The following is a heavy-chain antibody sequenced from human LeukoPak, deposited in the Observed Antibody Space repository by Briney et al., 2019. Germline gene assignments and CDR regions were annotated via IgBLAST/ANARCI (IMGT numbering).Heavy chain of an antibody. J-gene: IGHJ4*02. CDR2: ISESGTNT. CDR3: ARMMAGVAGIPNC. V-gene: IGHV3-23*01. D-gene: IGHD6-19*01. CDR1: GFTFTIYA. Sequence: TGGSLRLSCAASGFTFTIYAMSWVRRAPGEGLGWVSAISESGTNTHYTDSVRGRFTISRDNSKNNLYLHMNSLRADDTAVYYCARMMAGVAGIPNCWGQGTLVTVFS.